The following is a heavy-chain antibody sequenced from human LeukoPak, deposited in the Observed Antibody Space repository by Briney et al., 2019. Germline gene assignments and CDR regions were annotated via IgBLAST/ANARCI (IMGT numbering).Heavy chain of an antibody. V-gene: IGHV1-69*05. CDR2: IIPIFGTA. J-gene: IGHJ6*03. CDR3: ASFDPKGYCSSTSCSNTLYYYYMDV. CDR1: GYTFTNYA. Sequence: SVKVSCKASGYTFTNYAISWVRQAPGQGLEWMGGIIPIFGTANYAQKFQGRVTITTDESTSTAYMELSSLRSEDTAVYYCASFDPKGYCSSTSCSNTLYYYYMDVWGKGTTVTVSS. D-gene: IGHD2-2*01.